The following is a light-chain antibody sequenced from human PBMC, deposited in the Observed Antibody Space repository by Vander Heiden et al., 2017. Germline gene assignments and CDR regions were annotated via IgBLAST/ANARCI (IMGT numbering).Light chain of an antibody. CDR1: SSNIGRNY. CDR3: AAWDDSLSGVL. J-gene: IGLJ2*01. Sequence: QSVLPQPPSASGTPGQRVTISCSGGSSNIGRNYVYWYQQFPGTAPKLLIYRNYHRPSGVPDRFSGSKSGTSASLAISGLRSEDEADYYCAAWDDSLSGVLFGGGTKLTVL. CDR2: RNY. V-gene: IGLV1-47*01.